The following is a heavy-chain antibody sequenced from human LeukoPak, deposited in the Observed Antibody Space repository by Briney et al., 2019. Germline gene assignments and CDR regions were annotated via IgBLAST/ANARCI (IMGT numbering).Heavy chain of an antibody. CDR1: GFTFTIYW. J-gene: IGHJ2*01. V-gene: IGHV3-7*03. D-gene: IGHD3-16*01. Sequence: GDSLRLSCAASGFTFTIYWMTWVRQAPGKGLEWVANTRQDGSEKYYVDSVKGRFTISRDNAKNSLYLQMNNLRAEDTAVYYCARATPPYSGGGYFDLW. CDR3: ARATPPYSGGGYFDL. CDR2: TRQDGSEK.